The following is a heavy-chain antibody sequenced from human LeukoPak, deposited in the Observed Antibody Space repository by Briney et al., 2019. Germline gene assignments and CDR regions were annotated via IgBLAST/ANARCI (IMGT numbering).Heavy chain of an antibody. CDR1: GYSISSGYY. Sequence: SETLSLTCAVSGYSISSGYYWGWIRQPPGKGLEWIGSIYHSGSTYYNPSLKSRVTISMDTSNYQFSLKLSSVTAADTAVYYCARGSRLPLDYWDQGSLVTVSS. CDR3: ARGSRLPLDY. D-gene: IGHD4-11*01. CDR2: IYHSGST. V-gene: IGHV4-38-2*01. J-gene: IGHJ4*02.